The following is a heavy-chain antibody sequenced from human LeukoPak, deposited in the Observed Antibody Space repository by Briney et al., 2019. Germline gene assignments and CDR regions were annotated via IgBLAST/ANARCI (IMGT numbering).Heavy chain of an antibody. CDR1: GGSFSGYY. V-gene: IGHV4-34*01. Sequence: SETLSLTCAVYGGSFSGYYWSWIRQPPGKGLEWIGEINHSGSTNYNPSLKSRVTISVDTSKNQFSLKLSSVTAADTAVYYCARSDEYGSSWYRPGDYYYYYMDVWGKGTTVTIAS. CDR2: INHSGST. CDR3: ARSDEYGSSWYRPGDYYYYYMDV. D-gene: IGHD6-13*01. J-gene: IGHJ6*03.